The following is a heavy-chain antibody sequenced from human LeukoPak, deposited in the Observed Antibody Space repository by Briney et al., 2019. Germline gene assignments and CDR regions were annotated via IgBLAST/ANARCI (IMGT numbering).Heavy chain of an antibody. V-gene: IGHV4-59*08. CDR2: IYYTGGT. CDR3: ARRVPRTSKGFFAFDI. D-gene: IGHD2-15*01. Sequence: SETLSLTCTVSGGSIGSNYWTWIRQPPGKGLEYIGYIYYTGGTNYNPSLRSRVTMSVDTSKNQFSLKLSSVTAADTAVYYCARRVPRTSKGFFAFDIWGQGTMVIVSS. J-gene: IGHJ3*02. CDR1: GGSIGSNY.